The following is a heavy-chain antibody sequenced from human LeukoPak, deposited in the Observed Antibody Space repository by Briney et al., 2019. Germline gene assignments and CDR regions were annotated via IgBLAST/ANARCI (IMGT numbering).Heavy chain of an antibody. CDR1: GFTFSSYA. CDR3: ALDREYQLPRDDY. J-gene: IGHJ4*02. Sequence: GGSLRLSCAASGFTFSSYAMSWVRQAPGKGLEWVSAISGSGGSTYYADSVKGRFTISRDNSKSTLYLQMNSLRAEDTAVYYCALDREYQLPRDDYWGQGTLVTVSS. CDR2: ISGSGGST. D-gene: IGHD2-2*01. V-gene: IGHV3-23*01.